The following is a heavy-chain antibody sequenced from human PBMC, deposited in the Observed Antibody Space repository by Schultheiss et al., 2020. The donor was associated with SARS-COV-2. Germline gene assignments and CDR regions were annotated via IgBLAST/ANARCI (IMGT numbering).Heavy chain of an antibody. V-gene: IGHV4-59*12. CDR1: GGSISSYY. CDR3: ARVSRTNWFDP. Sequence: SQTLSLTCTVSGGSISSYYWSWIRQPPGKGLEWIGYIYYSGSTNYNPSLKSRVTISVDTSKNQFSLKLSSVTAADTAVYYCARVSRTNWFDPWGQGTLVTVSS. CDR2: IYYSGST. J-gene: IGHJ5*02.